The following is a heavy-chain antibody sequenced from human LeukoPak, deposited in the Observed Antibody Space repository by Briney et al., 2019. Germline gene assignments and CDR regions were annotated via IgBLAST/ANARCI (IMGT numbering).Heavy chain of an antibody. CDR1: GFTSSFYT. J-gene: IGHJ6*03. CDR2: ISDGGNEI. CDR3: AKGKSGSYYFYMDV. Sequence: GGSLRLSCVGSGFTSSFYTLSWVRQAPGKGLEWVSSISDGGNEIYYSDSIKGRFAISRDDAKNSLSLQMNSLRVEDTAIYYCAKGKSGSYYFYMDVWGKGTTVTVSS. V-gene: IGHV3-21*06.